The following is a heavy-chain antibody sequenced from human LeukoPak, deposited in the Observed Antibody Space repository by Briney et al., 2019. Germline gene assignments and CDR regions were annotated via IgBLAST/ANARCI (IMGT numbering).Heavy chain of an antibody. Sequence: ASVKVSCKASGGTFSSYAISWVRQAPGQGLEWMGGIIPIFGTANYAQKFQGRVTITADESTSTAYMELSSLRSEDPAVYYCARVMVAATHPDYWGQGTLVTVSS. V-gene: IGHV1-69*13. J-gene: IGHJ4*02. CDR3: ARVMVAATHPDY. CDR1: GGTFSSYA. CDR2: IIPIFGTA. D-gene: IGHD2-15*01.